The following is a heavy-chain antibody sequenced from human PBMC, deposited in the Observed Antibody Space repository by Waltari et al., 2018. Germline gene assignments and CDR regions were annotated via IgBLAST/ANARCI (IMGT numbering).Heavy chain of an antibody. CDR2: SIPTLCTA. D-gene: IGHD4-17*01. Sequence: QVQLVQSGAEVKKPGSSVQVPCKASGGTLRSYALTWVRQPPEQGLEWMGRSIPTLCTATYAQKFQDRVTITADKSTSTAYMELSSLRSEDTAVYYCARLSSTVTTSGWGQGTLVTVSS. CDR1: GGTLRSYA. V-gene: IGHV1-69*08. J-gene: IGHJ4*02. CDR3: ARLSSTVTTSG.